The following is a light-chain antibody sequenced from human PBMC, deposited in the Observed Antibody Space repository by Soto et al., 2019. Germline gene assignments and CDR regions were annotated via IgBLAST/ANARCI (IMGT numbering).Light chain of an antibody. CDR2: EAS. J-gene: IGKJ4*01. Sequence: DIQLAQSPSTLSASVGDRITITCRATQSINWLAWYQQKPGKAPKLLIFEASRLESGVPSRFSGSGSGTEFTLTISSLQSEDFATYYCQQYYSYPPLTFGGGTKVEIK. CDR3: QQYYSYPPLT. V-gene: IGKV1-5*03. CDR1: QSINW.